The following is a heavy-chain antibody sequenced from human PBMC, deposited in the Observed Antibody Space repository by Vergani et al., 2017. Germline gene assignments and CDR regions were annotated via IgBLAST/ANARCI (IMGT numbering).Heavy chain of an antibody. V-gene: IGHV4-59*02. Sequence: QVKLQESGPGLVKPSETLSLTCTVSGASVNSYYWSLIRQPPGKGLEWMGYVSFRGDTLYDPSVKGRMTISLNTSSNQFSLYLTSVTAADTAVYYCARSRIYYGAGSPDYWGQGTLVTVSS. CDR1: GASVNSYY. CDR2: VSFRGDT. CDR3: ARSRIYYGAGSPDY. J-gene: IGHJ4*02. D-gene: IGHD3-10*01.